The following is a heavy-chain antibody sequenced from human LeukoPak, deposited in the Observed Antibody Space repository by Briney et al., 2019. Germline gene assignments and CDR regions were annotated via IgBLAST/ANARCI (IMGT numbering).Heavy chain of an antibody. CDR2: INHSGST. Sequence: SETLSLTCAVYGGSFSGYYWSWIRQPPGKGLEWIGEINHSGSTNYNPSLKSRVTISVDTSKNQFSLKLNSVTAADTAVYYCARRGGNGDWYFDLWGRGTLATVSS. CDR3: ARRGGNGDWYFDL. J-gene: IGHJ2*01. D-gene: IGHD1-1*01. CDR1: GGSFSGYY. V-gene: IGHV4-34*01.